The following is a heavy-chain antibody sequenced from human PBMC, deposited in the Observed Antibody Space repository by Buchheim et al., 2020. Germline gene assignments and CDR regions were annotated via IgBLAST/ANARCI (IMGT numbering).Heavy chain of an antibody. J-gene: IGHJ6*02. CDR2: ISSSNSYI. CDR3: ASSKVAVGGYYYGMDV. CDR1: GFTFSSYS. Sequence: VQLVESGGGVVQPGGSLRLSCAASGFTFSSYSMNWVRQAPGKGLEWVSSISSSNSYIYYADSVKGRFTISRDNAKNSLYLQMNSLRAEDTAVYYCASSKVAVGGYYYGMDVWGQGTT. D-gene: IGHD3-16*01. V-gene: IGHV3-21*01.